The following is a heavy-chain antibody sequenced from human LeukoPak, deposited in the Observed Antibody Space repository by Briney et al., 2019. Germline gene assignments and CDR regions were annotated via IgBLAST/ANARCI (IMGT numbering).Heavy chain of an antibody. CDR1: RFTFSACG. V-gene: IGHV3-30*18. Sequence: GGSLRLSCAASRFTFSACGMHWVCQAPGKGPEWVAAISFDGSHKYYADSVKGRFTISRDNSMNTLYLQMNSLRAEDTAVYYCAKGTAVDRQYFENWGRGTLVTVSS. J-gene: IGHJ4*02. D-gene: IGHD1-1*01. CDR3: AKGTAVDRQYFEN. CDR2: ISFDGSHK.